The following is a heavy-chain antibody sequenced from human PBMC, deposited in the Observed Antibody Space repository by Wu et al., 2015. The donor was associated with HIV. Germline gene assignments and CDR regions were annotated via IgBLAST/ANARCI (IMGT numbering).Heavy chain of an antibody. D-gene: IGHD2-15*01. CDR3: ASGKGIVGRRARLGNYGMDV. CDR1: GGTFSSYA. V-gene: IGHV1-69*05. Sequence: QVQLVQSGAEVKKPGSSVKVSCKASGGTFSSYAISWVRQAPGQGLEWMGGIIPIFGTANYAQKFQGRVTITTDESTSTAYMELSSLRSEDTAVYYCASGKGIVGRRARLGNYGMDVWGQGTTVTVSS. J-gene: IGHJ6*02. CDR2: IIPIFGTA.